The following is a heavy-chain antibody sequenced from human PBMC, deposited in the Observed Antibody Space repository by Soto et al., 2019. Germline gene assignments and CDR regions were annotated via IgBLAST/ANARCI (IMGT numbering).Heavy chain of an antibody. D-gene: IGHD3-3*01. Sequence: SETLSLTCTVSGGSISSYYWSWIRQPPGKGLEWIGYIYYSGSTNYNPSLKSRVTISVDTSKNQFSLKLSSVTAADTAVYYCARGHRFLEWLFDYYYYGMDVWGQGTTVTVSS. J-gene: IGHJ6*02. V-gene: IGHV4-59*12. CDR2: IYYSGST. CDR1: GGSISSYY. CDR3: ARGHRFLEWLFDYYYYGMDV.